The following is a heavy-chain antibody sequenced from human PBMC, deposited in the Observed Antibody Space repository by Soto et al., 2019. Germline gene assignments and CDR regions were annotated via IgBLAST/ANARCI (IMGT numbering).Heavy chain of an antibody. Sequence: EVQLVESGGGLVQPGGSLRLSCAASGFTVSSNYMSWVRQAPGKGLEWVSVIYSGGSTYYADSVKGRFTISRDNSKNTLYLQMNSLRAEDTAVYYWARDRRAGAGNPEHFQHWGQGTLVTVSS. CDR1: GFTVSSNY. D-gene: IGHD6-19*01. V-gene: IGHV3-66*01. CDR3: ARDRRAGAGNPEHFQH. J-gene: IGHJ1*01. CDR2: IYSGGST.